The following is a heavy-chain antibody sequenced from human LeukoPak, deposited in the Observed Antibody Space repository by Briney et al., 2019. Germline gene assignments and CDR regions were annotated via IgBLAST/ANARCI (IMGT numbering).Heavy chain of an antibody. CDR2: ISYDGSNK. CDR3: ARGPMSSAHPFDY. Sequence: QPGGSLRLSCAASGFTFSSYAMHWVRQAPGKGLEWVAVISYDGSNKYYADSVKGRFTISRDNPKNTLYLQMNSLRAEDTAVYYCARGPMSSAHPFDYWGQGTLVTVSS. D-gene: IGHD6-19*01. CDR1: GFTFSSYA. V-gene: IGHV3-30*04. J-gene: IGHJ4*02.